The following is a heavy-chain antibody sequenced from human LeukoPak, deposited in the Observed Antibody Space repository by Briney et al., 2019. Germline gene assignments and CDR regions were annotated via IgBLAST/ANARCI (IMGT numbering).Heavy chain of an antibody. CDR1: GFTFSSYG. CDR3: ARGGTALGY. V-gene: IGHV3-30*03. CDR2: ISYDGSNK. Sequence: GGSLRLSCAASGFTFSSYGMHWVRQAPGKGLEWVAVISYDGSNKYYADSVKGRFTISRDNSKNTLYLQMNSLRAEDTAVYYCARGGTALGYWGQGTLVTVSS. D-gene: IGHD1-1*01. J-gene: IGHJ4*02.